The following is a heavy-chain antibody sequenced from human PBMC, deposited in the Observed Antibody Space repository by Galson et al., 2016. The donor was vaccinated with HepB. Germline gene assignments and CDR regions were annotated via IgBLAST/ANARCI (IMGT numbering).Heavy chain of an antibody. D-gene: IGHD2-15*01. V-gene: IGHV3-53*01. Sequence: SLRLSCAASGFTVGNNYMSWVRQAPGRGLEWVSLIYSGGSTYYADSVKGRFTISRDSSNNTLYLQMNSLRVEDTSVYYCARRHGNWGQGTLVTVAS. CDR3: ARRHGN. CDR1: GFTVGNNY. J-gene: IGHJ4*02. CDR2: IYSGGST.